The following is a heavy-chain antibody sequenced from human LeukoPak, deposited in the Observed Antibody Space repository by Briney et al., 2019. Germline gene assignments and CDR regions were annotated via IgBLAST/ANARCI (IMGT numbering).Heavy chain of an antibody. CDR2: INHSGST. Sequence: PSETLSLTCAVYGGSFSGYYCSWIRQPPGKGLEWIGEINHSGSTNYNPSLKSRVTISVDTSKNQFSLKLSSVTAADTAVYYCARDVGYSSSSGAFDYWGQGTLVTVSS. D-gene: IGHD6-6*01. CDR3: ARDVGYSSSSGAFDY. CDR1: GGSFSGYY. V-gene: IGHV4-34*01. J-gene: IGHJ4*02.